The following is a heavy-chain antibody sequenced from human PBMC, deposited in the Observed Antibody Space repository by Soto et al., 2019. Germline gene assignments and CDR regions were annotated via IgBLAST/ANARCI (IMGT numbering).Heavy chain of an antibody. CDR3: AKTMYCTSGVCRAFDI. V-gene: IGHV3-23*01. Sequence: GGSLRLSCAASGFTFSSHAMSWVRQAPGKGLEWVSGITSNGGGAYYADSVQGRFTISRDNSKNTLYVQMNSLRAEDTALYYCAKTMYCTSGVCRAFDIWGQGTMVTVSS. D-gene: IGHD2-8*01. CDR1: GFTFSSHA. J-gene: IGHJ3*02. CDR2: ITSNGGGA.